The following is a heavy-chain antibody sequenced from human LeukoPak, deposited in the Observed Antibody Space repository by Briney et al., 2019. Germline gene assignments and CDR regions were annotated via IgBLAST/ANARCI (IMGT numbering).Heavy chain of an antibody. V-gene: IGHV3-9*01. CDR2: ISWNSGTI. J-gene: IGHJ4*02. CDR1: GFTFDDYA. D-gene: IGHD3-9*01. CDR3: VKVEFFFDATGYFDS. Sequence: GGSLRLSCAASGFTFDDYAMHWVRQAPGKGLEWVSGISWNSGTIGYADSVKGRFTISRDNAKNSLYLQMNSLRTDDTAVYYCVKVEFFFDATGYFDSWGQGIPVTVSS.